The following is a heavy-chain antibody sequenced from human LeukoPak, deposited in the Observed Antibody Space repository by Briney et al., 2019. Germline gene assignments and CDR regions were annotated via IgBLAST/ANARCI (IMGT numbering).Heavy chain of an antibody. CDR2: IRSKAYGGTT. J-gene: IGHJ3*02. V-gene: IGHV3-49*04. D-gene: IGHD1-1*01. CDR3: TTDDSHQLDAFDI. CDR1: GFTFGDYA. Sequence: GGSLRLSCTASGFTFGDYAMSWVRQAPGKGRERVGFIRSKAYGGTTEYAASVKGRFTISRYDSYNTLFLQMNSLKTEDTAVYYCTTDDSHQLDAFDIWGQGTMVTVSS.